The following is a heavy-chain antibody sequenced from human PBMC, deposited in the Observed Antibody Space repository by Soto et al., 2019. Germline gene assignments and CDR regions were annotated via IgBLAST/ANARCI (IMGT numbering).Heavy chain of an antibody. J-gene: IGHJ4*02. CDR2: ISSYNGDT. Sequence: ASVKVSCKASGYTFTRSGISWVRQAPGQGPEWMGWISSYNGDTNYAQTFQGRVTMTTDTSTSTAYMELNNLQAEDTAVYYCAKVPRPSRISTPDFDYWGQGTQVTVSS. CDR3: AKVPRPSRISTPDFDY. CDR1: GYTFTRSG. V-gene: IGHV1-18*01. D-gene: IGHD2-2*01.